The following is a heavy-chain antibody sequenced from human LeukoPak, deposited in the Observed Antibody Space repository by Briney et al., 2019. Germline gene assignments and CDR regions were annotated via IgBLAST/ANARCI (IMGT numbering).Heavy chain of an antibody. CDR3: ARGFYSSGWDY. V-gene: IGHV3-7*02. CDR2: IKQDGSEK. D-gene: IGHD6-19*01. J-gene: IGHJ4*02. Sequence: GGSLRLSCAASGFTFSGYSMSWVRQAPGKGLEWVANIKQDGSEKYYVDSVKGRFTISRDNAKNSLYLQMNSLRAEDTAVYYCARGFYSSGWDYWGQGTLVTVSS. CDR1: GFTFSGYS.